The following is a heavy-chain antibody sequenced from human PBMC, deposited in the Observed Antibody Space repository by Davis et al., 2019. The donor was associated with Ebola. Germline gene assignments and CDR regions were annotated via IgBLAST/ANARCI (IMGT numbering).Heavy chain of an antibody. Sequence: GESLKIPCAASGFTLSSYSMNWVRQAPGKGLEWVSYISSSSSTIYYADSVKGRFTISRDNAKNSLYLQMNSLRDEDTAVYYCARVMVRGVISLDYWGQGTLVTVSS. V-gene: IGHV3-48*02. CDR3: ARVMVRGVISLDY. J-gene: IGHJ4*02. CDR1: GFTLSSYS. CDR2: ISSSSSTI. D-gene: IGHD3-10*01.